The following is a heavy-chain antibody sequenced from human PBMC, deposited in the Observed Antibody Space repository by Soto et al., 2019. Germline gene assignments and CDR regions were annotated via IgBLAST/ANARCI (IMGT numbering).Heavy chain of an antibody. V-gene: IGHV1-69*06. CDR3: ARQGFGATHGLVDV. D-gene: IGHD3-10*01. J-gene: IGHJ6*02. CDR2: IIPIFGTA. CDR1: GGTFSSYA. Sequence: SVKVSCKASGGTFSSYAISWVRQAPGQGLEWMGGIIPIFGTANYAQKFQGRVTITADTSKNQFSLKLTSVTVADTALYYCARQGFGATHGLVDVWGQGTTVTVSS.